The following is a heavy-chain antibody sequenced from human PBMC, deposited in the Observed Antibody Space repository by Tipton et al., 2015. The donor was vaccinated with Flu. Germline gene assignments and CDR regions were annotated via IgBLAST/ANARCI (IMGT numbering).Heavy chain of an antibody. CDR1: GYSISSGYY. CDR3: ARDRLISYKYYFDY. D-gene: IGHD2-8*01. J-gene: IGHJ4*02. V-gene: IGHV4-38-2*02. CDR2: IYHSGST. Sequence: TLSLTCTVSGYSISSGYYWGWIRQPPGKGLEWIGSIYHSGSTYYNPSLKSRVTISVDTSKNQFSLKLSSVTAADTAVYYCARDRLISYKYYFDYWGQGTLVTVSS.